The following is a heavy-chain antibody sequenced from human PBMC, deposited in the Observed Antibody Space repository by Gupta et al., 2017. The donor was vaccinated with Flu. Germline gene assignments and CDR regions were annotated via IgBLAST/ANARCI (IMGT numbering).Heavy chain of an antibody. J-gene: IGHJ4*02. CDR3: AREGEGIAAAGPDY. CDR1: GFTFSSYS. D-gene: IGHD6-13*01. CDR2: ISSSSSYI. Sequence: EVPLVESGGGLVKPGGSLRLSCAASGFTFSSYSMTWVRQAPGKGLEWVSSISSSSSYIYYADSVKGRFTISRDNAKNSLYLQMNSLRAEDTAVYYCAREGEGIAAAGPDYWGQGTLVTVSS. V-gene: IGHV3-21*01.